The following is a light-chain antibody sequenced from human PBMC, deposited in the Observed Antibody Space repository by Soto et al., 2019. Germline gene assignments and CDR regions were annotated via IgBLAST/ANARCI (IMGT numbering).Light chain of an antibody. CDR2: DVS. J-gene: IGKJ1*01. CDR1: QSISSW. CDR3: QQYQSSWT. V-gene: IGKV1-5*01. Sequence: DIQMTQSPSTLSASVGDRVIITCRASQSISSWLAWYQQKPGKVPNLLIYDVSNLESGVPSRFSGSGSGTEFTLTISSLQPDDFATYYCQQYQSSWTFGQGTKVEIQ.